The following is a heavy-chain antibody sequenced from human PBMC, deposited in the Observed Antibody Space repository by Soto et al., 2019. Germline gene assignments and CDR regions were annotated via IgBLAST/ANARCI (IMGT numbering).Heavy chain of an antibody. Sequence: GGSLRLSCAASGFTFSTYAMSWVRQAPGQGLEWVSAISADGGSTYYADSVKGRFTISRDNSKNTLYLQMNSLRAEDTAVYYCAKRLYCSSTRCHGFDYWGQGTLVTVSS. CDR3: AKRLYCSSTRCHGFDY. D-gene: IGHD2-2*01. V-gene: IGHV3-23*01. CDR2: ISADGGST. J-gene: IGHJ4*02. CDR1: GFTFSTYA.